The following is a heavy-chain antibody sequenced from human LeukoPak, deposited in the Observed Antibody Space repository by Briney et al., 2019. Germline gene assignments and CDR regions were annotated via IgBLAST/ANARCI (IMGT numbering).Heavy chain of an antibody. CDR1: GGSISSYY. CDR3: ARGLPLVGATYYYGSGSSDNWFDP. D-gene: IGHD3-10*01. CDR2: IYYSGST. V-gene: IGHV4-59*12. J-gene: IGHJ5*02. Sequence: PSETLSLTCTVSGGSISSYYWSWIRQPPGKGLEWIGYIYYSGSTYYNPPLKSRVTISVDTSKNQFSLKLSSVTAADTAVYYCARGLPLVGATYYYGSGSSDNWFDPWGQGTLVTVSS.